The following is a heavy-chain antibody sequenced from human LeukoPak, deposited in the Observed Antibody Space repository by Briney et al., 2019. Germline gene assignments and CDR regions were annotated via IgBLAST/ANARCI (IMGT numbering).Heavy chain of an antibody. Sequence: GGSLRLSCAASGLTFNNYAMSWVRQAPGEGLDWVSALSASGGTTYYADSVKGRFTISRDNSENTLYLQMNSLRAEDTAVYYCAREPREYCSRIACPNWFESWGQGTLVTVSS. CDR3: AREPREYCSRIACPNWFES. CDR1: GLTFNNYA. D-gene: IGHD2-2*01. V-gene: IGHV3-23*01. J-gene: IGHJ5*01. CDR2: LSASGGTT.